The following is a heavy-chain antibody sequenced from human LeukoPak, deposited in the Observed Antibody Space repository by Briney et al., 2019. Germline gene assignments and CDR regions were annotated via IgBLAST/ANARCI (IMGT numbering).Heavy chain of an antibody. D-gene: IGHD3-10*01. Sequence: ASVKVSCKASGYTLTGYYMHWVRQAPGQGLEWIGLINPTGAGTIYAQKFQGRVTMTRDMSTSTDYMELSSLRSEDTAVYYCARDNSVGDIAWWFDPWGQGTLVTVSS. V-gene: IGHV1-46*01. CDR1: GYTLTGYY. J-gene: IGHJ5*02. CDR2: INPTGAGT. CDR3: ARDNSVGDIAWWFDP.